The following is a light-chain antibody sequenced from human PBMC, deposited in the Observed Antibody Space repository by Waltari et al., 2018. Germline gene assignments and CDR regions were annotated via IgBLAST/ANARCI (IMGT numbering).Light chain of an antibody. CDR2: GAS. CDR3: QQYNTWPRT. V-gene: IGKV3-15*01. CDR1: HSIGSN. Sequence: EVVMTQSPATLSVSPGERANLPCRASHSIGSNLAWYQQKPGQTPRLLIYGASTWATGVPARFSGRGAGREFTLTISSLQSEDSVFYYCQQYNTWPRTFGPGTKVDIK. J-gene: IGKJ3*01.